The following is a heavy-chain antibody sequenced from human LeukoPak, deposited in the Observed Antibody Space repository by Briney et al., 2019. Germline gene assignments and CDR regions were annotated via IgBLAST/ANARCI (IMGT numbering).Heavy chain of an antibody. Sequence: PSETLSLTCTVSGGSISSSSYYWGWIRQPPGKGLEWIGSIYHSGSTYYNPSLKSRVTISVDTSKNQFSLKLSSVTAADTAVYYCARDRTYDYGVGLVDPWGQGTLVTVSS. D-gene: IGHD4-17*01. V-gene: IGHV4-39*07. J-gene: IGHJ5*02. CDR2: IYHSGST. CDR3: ARDRTYDYGVGLVDP. CDR1: GGSISSSSYY.